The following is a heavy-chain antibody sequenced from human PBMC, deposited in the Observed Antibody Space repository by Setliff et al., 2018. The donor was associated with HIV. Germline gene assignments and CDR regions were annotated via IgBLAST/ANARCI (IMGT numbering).Heavy chain of an antibody. J-gene: IGHJ4*02. CDR2: ISGSGGGK. CDR1: GFAFTTNA. Sequence: GGSLRLSCAASGFAFTTNAMGWVRQAPGKGLEWVSGISGSGGGKYYADSVKGLFTISRDNSKNMLYLQMDSLRAEDTAVYYCARVFQSYFFDFWGQGTLVTVSS. CDR3: ARVFQSYFFDF. V-gene: IGHV3-23*01. D-gene: IGHD3-3*01.